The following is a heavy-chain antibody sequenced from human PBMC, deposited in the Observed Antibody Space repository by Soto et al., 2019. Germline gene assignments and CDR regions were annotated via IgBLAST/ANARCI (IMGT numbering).Heavy chain of an antibody. CDR1: GGSISSYY. Sequence: SETLSLTCTVSGGSISSYYWSWIRQPPGKGLEWIGYIYYSGSTNYNPSLKSRVTISVDTSKNQFSLKLSSVTAADTAVYYCARVVAAGQYNWFDPWGQGTLVTVSS. CDR3: ARVVAAGQYNWFDP. V-gene: IGHV4-59*01. J-gene: IGHJ5*02. CDR2: IYYSGST. D-gene: IGHD6-13*01.